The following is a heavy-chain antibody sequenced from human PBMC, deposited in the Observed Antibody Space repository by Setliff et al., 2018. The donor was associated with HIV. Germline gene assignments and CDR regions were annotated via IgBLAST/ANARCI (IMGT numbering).Heavy chain of an antibody. CDR2: INPSGGST. V-gene: IGHV1-46*01. D-gene: IGHD3-16*01. CDR3: ARWGEPAQRGFDI. Sequence: ASVMVSCKASGYTFTSYYMHWVRQAPGQGLEWMGIINPSGGSTSYAQKFQGRVTMTRDTSKNQFSLKATSVTAEDTAVYYCARWGEPAQRGFDIWGQGTMVTVSS. CDR1: GYTFTSYY. J-gene: IGHJ3*02.